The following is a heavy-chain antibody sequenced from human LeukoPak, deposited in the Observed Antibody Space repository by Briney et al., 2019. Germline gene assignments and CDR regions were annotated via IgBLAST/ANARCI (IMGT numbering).Heavy chain of an antibody. Sequence: ASVNVSCKASGYTFTSYGISWVRQAPGQGLEWMGGIIPIFGTANYAQKFQGRVTITADESTSTAYMELSSLRSEDTAVYYCARLSHYDSSGTDYWGQGTLVTVSS. CDR3: ARLSHYDSSGTDY. D-gene: IGHD3-22*01. CDR2: IIPIFGTA. V-gene: IGHV1-69*13. CDR1: GYTFTSYG. J-gene: IGHJ4*02.